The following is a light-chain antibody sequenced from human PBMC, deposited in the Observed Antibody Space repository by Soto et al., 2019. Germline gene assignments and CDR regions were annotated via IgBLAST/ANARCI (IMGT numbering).Light chain of an antibody. CDR3: SSYTTSYSWV. CDR1: SSDLGSSSY. Sequence: QSALTQPASVSGSPGQSITISCTGTSSDLGSSSYVSWYQQHSGKAPKVVIYEVTNRPSGVSNRFSGAKSGSTASLTISGLQAEDEATYFCSSYTTSYSWVFGGGTKLTVL. CDR2: EVT. J-gene: IGLJ3*02. V-gene: IGLV2-14*01.